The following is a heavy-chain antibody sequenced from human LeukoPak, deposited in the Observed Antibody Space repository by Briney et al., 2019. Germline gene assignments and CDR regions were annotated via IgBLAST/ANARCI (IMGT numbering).Heavy chain of an antibody. V-gene: IGHV4-61*02. CDR3: ASEFST. CDR2: IYTSGST. J-gene: IGHJ4*02. CDR1: GGSISSGSYYY. Sequence: PSQTLSLTCTVSGGSISSGSYYYWSWIRQPAGKGLEWIGRIYTSGSTNYNPSLKSRVTMSLDTSKNQFSLKLTSVTAADTAVYYRASEFSTWGQGTLVTVSS. D-gene: IGHD3-3*01.